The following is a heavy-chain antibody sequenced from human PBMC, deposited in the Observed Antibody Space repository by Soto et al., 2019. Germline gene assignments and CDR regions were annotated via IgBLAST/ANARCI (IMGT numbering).Heavy chain of an antibody. CDR3: AGSPPGGYHYYYGLDV. V-gene: IGHV6-1*01. CDR2: TYYRSKWYN. CDR1: GDSVSSNSAA. D-gene: IGHD3-22*01. J-gene: IGHJ6*02. Sequence: SQTLSLTCAISGDSVSSNSAAWNWIRQSPSRGLEWLGRTYYRSKWYNDYPGSVKGRFTISRENAKNSLYLQMNSLRAGDTAVYYCAGSPPGGYHYYYGLDVWGQGTTVTVSS.